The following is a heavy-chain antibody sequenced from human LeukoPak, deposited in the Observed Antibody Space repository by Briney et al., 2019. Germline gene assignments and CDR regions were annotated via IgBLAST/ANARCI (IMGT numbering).Heavy chain of an antibody. Sequence: ASVKVSCKVSGYTLTELSMHGVRQAPGKGLEWMGGFDPEDDEIIYAQRFQGRVTMTEDASTDTAYMELRSLRSEDTAVYYCATETGNFYFYSWGQGTLVTVSS. CDR3: ATETGNFYFYS. CDR1: GYTLTELS. V-gene: IGHV1-24*01. CDR2: FDPEDDEI. D-gene: IGHD1-7*01. J-gene: IGHJ4*02.